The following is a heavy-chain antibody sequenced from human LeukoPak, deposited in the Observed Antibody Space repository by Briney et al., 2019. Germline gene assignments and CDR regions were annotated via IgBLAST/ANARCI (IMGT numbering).Heavy chain of an antibody. V-gene: IGHV3-11*05. D-gene: IGHD6-6*01. Sequence: GGSLRLSCVASGFTFSDHYMTWIRQAPGKGLEWVSYISGNSNYINYADSVKGRFTISRDNAKNSLYLQMNSLRAEDTAVYYCARDWEYSSSSVYWGQGTLVTVSS. J-gene: IGHJ4*02. CDR2: ISGNSNYI. CDR3: ARDWEYSSSSVY. CDR1: GFTFSDHY.